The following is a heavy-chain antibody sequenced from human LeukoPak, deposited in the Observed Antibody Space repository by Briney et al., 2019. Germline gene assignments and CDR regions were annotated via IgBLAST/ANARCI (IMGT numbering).Heavy chain of an antibody. CDR1: GFTFSSYA. V-gene: IGHV3-23*01. D-gene: IGHD3-10*01. J-gene: IGHJ4*02. CDR2: ISGSGGST. CDR3: AKEQSRWFGELIDY. Sequence: GGSLRLSCAASGFTFSSYAMSWVRQAPGKGLEWVSAISGSGGSTYYADSVKGRFTTSRDNSKNTLYLQMNSLRAEDTAVYYCAKEQSRWFGELIDYWGQGTLVTVSS.